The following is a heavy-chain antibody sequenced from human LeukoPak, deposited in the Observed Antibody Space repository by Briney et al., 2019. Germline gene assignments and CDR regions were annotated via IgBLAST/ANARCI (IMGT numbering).Heavy chain of an antibody. CDR3: ARDFVWGYSYSHAPFDY. V-gene: IGHV3-20*04. J-gene: IGHJ4*02. Sequence: GGSLRLSCAASGFTFDDYGMSWVRQAPGKGLEWVSGINWNGGSTGYADSVKGRFTISRDNAKNSLYLQMNSLRAEDTAVYYCARDFVWGYSYSHAPFDYWGQGTLVTVSS. CDR2: INWNGGST. CDR1: GFTFDDYG. D-gene: IGHD5-18*01.